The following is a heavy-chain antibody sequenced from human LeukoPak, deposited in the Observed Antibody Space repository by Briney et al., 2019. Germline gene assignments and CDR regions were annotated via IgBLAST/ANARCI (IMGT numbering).Heavy chain of an antibody. D-gene: IGHD3-3*01. CDR3: ARGTNYDFWSGYYSAGDY. CDR2: ISSSSSYI. CDR1: GFTFSSYS. J-gene: IGHJ4*02. V-gene: IGHV3-21*01. Sequence: PGGSLRLSCAASGFTFSSYSMNWVRQAPGKGLEWVSSISSSSSYIYYADSVKGRFTISRDNAKNSLYLQMNSLRAEDTAVYYCARGTNYDFWSGYYSAGDYWGQGTLVTVSS.